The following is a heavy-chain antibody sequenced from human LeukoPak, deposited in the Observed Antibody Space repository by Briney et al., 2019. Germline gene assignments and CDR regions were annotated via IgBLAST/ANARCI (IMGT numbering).Heavy chain of an antibody. J-gene: IGHJ4*02. D-gene: IGHD6-13*01. CDR1: GGSINSNY. V-gene: IGHV4-4*07. CDR2: IYSTGST. CDR3: AKDGSSWPSFNY. Sequence: SETLSLTCTGSGGSINSNYWSWIRQPAGKGLEWIGRIYSTGSTNYNPSLQGPVTMSVDTSNKQFSLKLNSVTAADTAIYYCAKDGSSWPSFNYWGLGTLVTVSS.